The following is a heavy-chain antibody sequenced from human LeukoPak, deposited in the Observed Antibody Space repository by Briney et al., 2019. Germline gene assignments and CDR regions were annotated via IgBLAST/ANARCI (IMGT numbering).Heavy chain of an antibody. CDR3: ARDPSVWGYAFDI. Sequence: PSQTLSLTCTVSGGSISSGGFYWSWIRQPPGKGLEWVGYIYHSGSTFYNPSLKSRVTISVDTSKNQFSLKLSSVTAADTAVYYCARDPSVWGYAFDIWGQGTMVTVSS. D-gene: IGHD7-27*01. CDR2: IYHSGST. V-gene: IGHV4-30-2*01. CDR1: GGSISSGGFY. J-gene: IGHJ3*02.